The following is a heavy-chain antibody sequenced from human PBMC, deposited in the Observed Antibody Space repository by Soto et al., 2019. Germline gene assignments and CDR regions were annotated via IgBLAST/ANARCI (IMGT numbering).Heavy chain of an antibody. D-gene: IGHD3-22*01. V-gene: IGHV4-39*01. CDR3: ARISSSGYSH. CDR2: IYYSGST. Sequence: SETLSLTCTVSGGSISSSSYYWGWIRQPPGKGLEWIGSIYYSGSTYYNPTLKSRVTISVDTSKNQFSLKLSSVTAADTAVYYCARISSSGYSHWGQGTLVTVSS. CDR1: GGSISSSSYY. J-gene: IGHJ4*02.